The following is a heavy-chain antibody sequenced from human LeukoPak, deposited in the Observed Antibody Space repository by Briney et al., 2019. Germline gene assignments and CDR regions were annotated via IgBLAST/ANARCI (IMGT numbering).Heavy chain of an antibody. CDR3: ASVAYCSSTSCYRGFLFY. Sequence: SETLSLTCTVSGVSLSSSSYYWGWIRQPPGKGLEGIGSIYYRWCTYHNPSLKSRVTISVDTSKNQLSPKLCSVAAADTAVYYCASVAYCSSTSCYRGFLFYWGQGTLVTVSS. CDR2: IYYRWCT. D-gene: IGHD2-2*02. V-gene: IGHV4-39*01. CDR1: GVSLSSSSYY. J-gene: IGHJ4*02.